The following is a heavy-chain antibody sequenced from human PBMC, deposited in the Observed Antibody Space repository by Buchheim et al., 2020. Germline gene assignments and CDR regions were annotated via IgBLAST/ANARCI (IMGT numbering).Heavy chain of an antibody. CDR3: AKDAIVVVIPPYYFDY. D-gene: IGHD3-22*01. J-gene: IGHJ4*02. CDR1: GFTFSSYW. Sequence: EVQLVESGGGLVQPGGSLRLSCAASGFTFSSYWMSWVRQAPGKGLEWVANIKQDGSEKYYVDSVKGRFTISRDNAKNSLYLQMNSLRAEDTAVYYCAKDAIVVVIPPYYFDYWGQGTL. CDR2: IKQDGSEK. V-gene: IGHV3-7*01.